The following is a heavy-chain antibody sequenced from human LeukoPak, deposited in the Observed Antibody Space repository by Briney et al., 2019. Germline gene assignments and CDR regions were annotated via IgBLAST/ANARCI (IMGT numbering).Heavy chain of an antibody. CDR3: TKDYCGKFCSAV. D-gene: IGHD3-9*01. J-gene: IGHJ6*02. V-gene: IGHV3-23*01. CDR2: VSGSGRNT. Sequence: GGSLRLSCAGSGFTFSNYAMTWVRQAPGKGLEWVSSVSGSGRNTFYPDSVEGRFTISRDNSRNTVYLQMNSLRADDTAVYYCTKDYCGKFCSAVWGQGTTVTVSS. CDR1: GFTFSNYA.